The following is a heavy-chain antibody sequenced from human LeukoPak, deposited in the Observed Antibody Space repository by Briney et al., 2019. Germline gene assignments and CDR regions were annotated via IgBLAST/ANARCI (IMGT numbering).Heavy chain of an antibody. D-gene: IGHD2-15*01. CDR2: ISAYNGNT. CDR1: GYTFTSYG. V-gene: IGHV1-18*01. J-gene: IGHJ4*02. Sequence: ASVKVSCKASGYTFTSYGISWVRQALGQGLEWMGWISAYNGNTNYAQKLQGRVTMTTDTSTSTAYMELRSLRSDDTAVYYCAREAEGQFCVDYWGQGTLVTVSS. CDR3: AREAEGQFCVDY.